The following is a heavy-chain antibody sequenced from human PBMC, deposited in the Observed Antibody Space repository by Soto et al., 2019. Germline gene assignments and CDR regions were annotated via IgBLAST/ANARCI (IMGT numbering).Heavy chain of an antibody. V-gene: IGHV3-21*06. D-gene: IGHD3-10*01. CDR1: GFTFSSYY. CDR2: ISGSSTYI. J-gene: IGHJ6*02. CDR3: ARGAKTVVRRIIPHYHYGMDV. Sequence: EVQLVESGGGLVKPGGSLRLSCAASGFTFSSYYITWVRQAPGKGLEWVSSISGSSTYIYYADSVKGRFTISRDNGQNSLFLQMNSLRAEDTAVYYCARGAKTVVRRIIPHYHYGMDVWGQGTTVTVSS.